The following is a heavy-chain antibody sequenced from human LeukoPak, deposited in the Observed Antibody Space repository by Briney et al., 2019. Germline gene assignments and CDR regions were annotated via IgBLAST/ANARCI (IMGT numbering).Heavy chain of an antibody. V-gene: IGHV4-4*07. Sequence: SETLSLTCTVSGGSSSSYYWSWIRPPAGGEREWIGRIYTSGSTSYNPPLKSRVTVPVDPSKTQFSLKLRSVTAADTAVYYCARDWIGPRSWFDPWGQGTLVTVSS. D-gene: IGHD2-2*03. CDR2: IYTSGST. J-gene: IGHJ5*02. CDR1: GGSSSSYY. CDR3: ARDWIGPRSWFDP.